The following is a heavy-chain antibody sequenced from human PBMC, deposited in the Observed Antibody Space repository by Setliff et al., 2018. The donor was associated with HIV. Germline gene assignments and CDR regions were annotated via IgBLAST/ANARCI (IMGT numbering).Heavy chain of an antibody. CDR1: GGSISSSSYY. V-gene: IGHV4-39*07. CDR2: IYYSGST. J-gene: IGHJ4*02. D-gene: IGHD6-13*01. CDR3: ARSNPGITAGLLAY. Sequence: SETLSLTCTVSGGSISSSSYYWGWIRQPPGKGLEWIGSIYYSGSTYYNPSLKSRLTISVDTSNNQFSLKLNSVTAADTATYYCARSNPGITAGLLAYWGPGTLVTVSS.